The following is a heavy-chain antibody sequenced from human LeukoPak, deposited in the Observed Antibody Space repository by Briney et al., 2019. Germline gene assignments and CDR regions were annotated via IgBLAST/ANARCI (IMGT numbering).Heavy chain of an antibody. CDR3: ARDDVMITFGGVIV. D-gene: IGHD3-16*02. J-gene: IGHJ4*02. Sequence: SVKVSCKASGGTFSSYAISWVRQAPGQGLEWMGRIIPIFGTANYAQKFQGRVTTTTDESTSTAYMELSSLRSEDTAVYYCARDDVMITFGGVIVWGQGTLVTVSS. CDR2: IIPIFGTA. CDR1: GGTFSSYA. V-gene: IGHV1-69*05.